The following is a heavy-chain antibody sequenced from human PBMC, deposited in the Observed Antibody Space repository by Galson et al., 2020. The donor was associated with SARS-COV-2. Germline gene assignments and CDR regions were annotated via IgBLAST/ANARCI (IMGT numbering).Heavy chain of an antibody. V-gene: IGHV6-1*01. Sequence: SQTLSLTCAISGDSVSSNSAAWNWIRQSPSRGLEWLGRTYYRSKWYNDYAVSVKSRITINPDTSKNQFSLQLNSVTPEDTAVYYCARDRSGSYYWVNQRNWFDPWGQGTLVTVSS. D-gene: IGHD1-26*01. J-gene: IGHJ5*02. CDR3: ARDRSGSYYWVNQRNWFDP. CDR2: TYYRSKWYN. CDR1: GDSVSSNSAA.